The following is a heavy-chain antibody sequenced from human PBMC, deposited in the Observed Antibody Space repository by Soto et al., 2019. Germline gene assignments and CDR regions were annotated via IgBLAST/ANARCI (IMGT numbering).Heavy chain of an antibody. J-gene: IGHJ4*02. D-gene: IGHD5-18*01. Sequence: EVQLVESGGGLVKPGGSLRLSCAASGFTFSNAWMNWVRQAPGKGLEWVGRIKSKTDGGTTDYAAPVKGRFTISRDDSKNTLYLQMNSLKTEDTAVYYCTTAETPHVTAMASFIDYWGQGTLVTVSS. CDR2: IKSKTDGGTT. V-gene: IGHV3-15*07. CDR1: GFTFSNAW. CDR3: TTAETPHVTAMASFIDY.